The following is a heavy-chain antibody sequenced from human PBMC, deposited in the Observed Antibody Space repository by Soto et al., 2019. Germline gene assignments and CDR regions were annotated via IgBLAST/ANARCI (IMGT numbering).Heavy chain of an antibody. CDR2: IVVGSGNT. Sequence: SVKVSCTASGFTFTSSAVQWVRQARGQRLEWIGWIVVGSGNTNYAQKFQERVTITRDMSTSTAYMELSSLRSEDTAVYYCAAEGGGSSSIVGATYHDPGYWGQGTLVTVSS. D-gene: IGHD1-26*01. CDR3: AAEGGGSSSIVGATYHDPGY. J-gene: IGHJ4*02. CDR1: GFTFTSSA. V-gene: IGHV1-58*01.